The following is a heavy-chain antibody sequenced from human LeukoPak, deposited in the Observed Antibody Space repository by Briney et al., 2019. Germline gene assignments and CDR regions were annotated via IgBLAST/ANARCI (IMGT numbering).Heavy chain of an antibody. V-gene: IGHV3-7*01. J-gene: IGHJ3*02. Sequence: GGSLRLSCAASGFTFSSYAMSWVRQAPGKGLEWVANIKQDGSEKYHVDSVKGRFTISRDNAKNSLYLQMNSLRAEDTAVYYCARDGTSDAFDIWGQGTMVTVSS. CDR2: IKQDGSEK. CDR1: GFTFSSYA. CDR3: ARDGTSDAFDI.